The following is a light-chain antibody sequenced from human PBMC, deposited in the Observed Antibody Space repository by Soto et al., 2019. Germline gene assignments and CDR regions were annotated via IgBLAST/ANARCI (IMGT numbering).Light chain of an antibody. Sequence: QSALTQPASVSGSPGQSITISCTGTSSDVGGYDYVSWYQQYPGKAPKLIIYEVSYRPSGVSTRFSGSKSVNTASLTISGLQAEAEADYYCTSYTRSSTYVFGNGTKVTV. CDR1: SSDVGGYDY. V-gene: IGLV2-14*01. CDR3: TSYTRSSTYV. J-gene: IGLJ1*01. CDR2: EVS.